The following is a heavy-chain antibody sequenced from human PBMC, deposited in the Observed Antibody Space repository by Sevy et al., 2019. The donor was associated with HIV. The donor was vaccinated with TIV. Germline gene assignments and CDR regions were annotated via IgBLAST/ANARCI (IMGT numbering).Heavy chain of an antibody. Sequence: SETLSLTCAVSGGSISSGGYSWSWIRQPPGKGLEWIGYIYHSGSTYYNPSLKSRVTISVDRSKNQFSLKLSSVTAADTAVYYCARAIHDFVWGSYRYKSPEVHFDYWGQGTLVTVSS. CDR3: ARAIHDFVWGSYRYKSPEVHFDY. J-gene: IGHJ4*02. D-gene: IGHD3-16*02. CDR2: IYHSGST. V-gene: IGHV4-30-2*01. CDR1: GGSISSGGYS.